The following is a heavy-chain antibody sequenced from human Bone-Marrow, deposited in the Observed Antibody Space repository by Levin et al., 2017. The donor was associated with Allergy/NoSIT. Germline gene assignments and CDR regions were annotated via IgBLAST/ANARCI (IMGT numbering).Heavy chain of an antibody. CDR1: GITFSDYG. CDR3: ARDPGFPRFYYYYMDV. CDR2: IWYDGSNT. V-gene: IGHV3-33*01. D-gene: IGHD1-1*01. J-gene: IGHJ6*03. Sequence: GGSLRLSCAASGITFSDYGMHWVRQAPGKGLEWVAVIWYDGSNTDYANSVKGRFTISRDNSKNTLYLQMNSLGVEDMAVYYCARDPGFPRFYYYYMDVWGKGTTVTVSS.